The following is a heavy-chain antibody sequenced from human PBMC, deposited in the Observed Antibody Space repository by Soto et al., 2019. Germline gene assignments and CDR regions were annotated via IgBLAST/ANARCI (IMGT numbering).Heavy chain of an antibody. CDR2: IIPILGIA. V-gene: IGHV1-69*02. J-gene: IGHJ4*02. CDR1: GCTFSSYT. CDR3: ARGGGENDLGY. D-gene: IGHD3-16*01. Sequence: QVQLVQSGAEVKKPGSSVKVSCKASGCTFSSYTISWVRQAPGQGLEWMGRIIPILGIANYAQKFQGRVTITADKSTSTAYMELSSLRSEDTAVYYCARGGGENDLGYWGQGTLVTVSS.